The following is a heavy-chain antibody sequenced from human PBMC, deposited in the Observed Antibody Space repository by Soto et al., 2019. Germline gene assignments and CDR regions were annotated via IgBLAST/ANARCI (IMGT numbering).Heavy chain of an antibody. J-gene: IGHJ6*02. V-gene: IGHV5-51*03. CDR1: GYNFATYW. CDR3: ARRGYSYGLDV. Sequence: PGECLKSSGKGSGYNFATYWIAWVRQLPGKGPEWMGIIYPGDSDTSYSPSFQGQVTISVDKSISTAYLQWNSLKASDTAVYYCARRGYSYGLDVWGQGTKVTVSS. D-gene: IGHD5-18*01. CDR2: IYPGDSDT.